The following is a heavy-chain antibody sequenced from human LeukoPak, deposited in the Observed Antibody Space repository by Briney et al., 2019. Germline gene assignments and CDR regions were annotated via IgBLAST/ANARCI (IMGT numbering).Heavy chain of an antibody. D-gene: IGHD3-22*01. CDR3: ARRYYDSSGYYYFDY. CDR2: IYDSGST. J-gene: IGHJ4*02. V-gene: IGHV4-59*01. CDR1: GGSISSFY. Sequence: PSETLSLTCTVSGGSISSFYWSWIRQPPGKGLEWIGHIYDSGSTNYNPPLKRRVTISVNTSKNQFSLKLSSVTAADTAVYYCARRYYDSSGYYYFDYWGQGTLVTASS.